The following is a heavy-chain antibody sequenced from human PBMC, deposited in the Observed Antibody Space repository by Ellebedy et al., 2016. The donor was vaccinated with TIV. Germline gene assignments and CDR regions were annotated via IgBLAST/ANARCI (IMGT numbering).Heavy chain of an antibody. V-gene: IGHV3-7*01. J-gene: IGHJ4*02. Sequence: PGGSLRLSCAASGFSFSTSWMNWVRQAPGGGLEWVANIKYDGSEKYYAGSVKGRFIISRDNAKNSLYLQMNSLRAEDTALYYCARDHEADSRPPAFDYWGQGVLLTVSS. CDR1: GFSFSTSW. CDR3: ARDHEADSRPPAFDY. CDR2: IKYDGSEK. D-gene: IGHD6-6*01.